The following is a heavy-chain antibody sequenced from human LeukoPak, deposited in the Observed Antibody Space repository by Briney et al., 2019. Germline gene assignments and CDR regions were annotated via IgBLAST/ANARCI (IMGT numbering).Heavy chain of an antibody. Sequence: PGGSLRLSCAASGFTFSNYHMTWVRQAPGKGLEWISYISIFTSSIYYADSVKGRFTISRDDAENSVYLQMNSLRVEDTAVYYCARTHERCLDYWGQGILVTVSS. D-gene: IGHD4/OR15-4a*01. CDR1: GFTFSNYH. CDR3: ARTHERCLDY. V-gene: IGHV3-48*01. CDR2: ISIFTSSI. J-gene: IGHJ4*02.